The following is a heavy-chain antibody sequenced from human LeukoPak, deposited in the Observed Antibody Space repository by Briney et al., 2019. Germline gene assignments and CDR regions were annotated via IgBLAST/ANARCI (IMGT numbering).Heavy chain of an antibody. V-gene: IGHV3-15*01. Sequence: PGGSLRLSCAASGFTVSNAWMTWVRQTPGKGLEWVGRIKSKKNGGTIDYAAPAKGRFTMSRDDSKNTLYLQMNSLETEDTAVYYCSVYWDFWGQGTLVTVSS. CDR2: IKSKKNGGTI. J-gene: IGHJ4*02. D-gene: IGHD3-22*01. CDR3: SVYWDF. CDR1: GFTVSNAW.